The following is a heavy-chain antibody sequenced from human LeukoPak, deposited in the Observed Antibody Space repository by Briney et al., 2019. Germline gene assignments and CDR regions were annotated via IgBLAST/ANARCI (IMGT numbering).Heavy chain of an antibody. CDR1: GGSFSGYY. J-gene: IGHJ4*02. CDR3: ARRKRRGLYYGSGFDY. Sequence: SETLSLTCAVYGGSFSGYYWSWIRQPPGKGLEWIGEINHSGSTNYNPSLKSRVTISVDTSKNQFSLKLSSVTAADTAVYYCARRKRRGLYYGSGFDYWGQGTLVTVSS. D-gene: IGHD3-10*01. CDR2: INHSGST. V-gene: IGHV4-34*01.